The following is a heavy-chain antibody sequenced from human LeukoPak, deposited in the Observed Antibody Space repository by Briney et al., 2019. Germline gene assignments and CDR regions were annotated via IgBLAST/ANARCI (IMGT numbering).Heavy chain of an antibody. D-gene: IGHD1-26*01. V-gene: IGHV4-34*01. CDR3: ARRSVGATGGAFDI. Sequence: SETLSLTCTVSGGSISSYYWSWIRQPPGKGLEWIGEINHSGSTNYNPSLKSRVTISVDTSKNQFSLKLSSVTAADTAVYYCARRSVGATGGAFDIWGQGTMVTVSS. CDR1: GGSISSYY. CDR2: INHSGST. J-gene: IGHJ3*02.